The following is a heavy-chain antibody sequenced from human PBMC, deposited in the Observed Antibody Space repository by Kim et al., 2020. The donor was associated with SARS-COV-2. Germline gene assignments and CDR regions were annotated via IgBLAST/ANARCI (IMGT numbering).Heavy chain of an antibody. V-gene: IGHV3-13*01. Sequence: GGSLRLSCAASGFTFSSYDMHWVRQATGKGLEWVSAIGTAGDTYYPGSVKGRFTISRENAKNSLYLQMNSLRAGDTAVYYCARALSGYSSGWYYYYGMDVWGQGTTVTVSS. CDR1: GFTFSSYD. CDR2: IGTAGDT. CDR3: ARALSGYSSGWYYYYGMDV. J-gene: IGHJ6*02. D-gene: IGHD6-19*01.